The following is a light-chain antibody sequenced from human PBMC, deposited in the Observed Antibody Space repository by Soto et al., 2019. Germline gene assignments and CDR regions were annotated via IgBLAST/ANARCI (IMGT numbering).Light chain of an antibody. J-gene: IGLJ1*01. CDR2: SYN. Sequence: QSVLTQPPSASGTPGQRVTISCSGSSSNIGSNTVNWYQQLPGTAPKLLIYSYNQRPSGVPDRFSGSKSGTSASLAISGLQSEDEADYYCAAWDDSLIGYVFGPGTKLTVL. V-gene: IGLV1-44*01. CDR3: AAWDDSLIGYV. CDR1: SSNIGSNT.